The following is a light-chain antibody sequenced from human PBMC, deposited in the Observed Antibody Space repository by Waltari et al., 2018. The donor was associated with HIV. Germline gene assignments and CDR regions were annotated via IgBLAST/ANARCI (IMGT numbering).Light chain of an antibody. CDR2: KAS. CDR1: QTISTTY. J-gene: IGKJ1*01. V-gene: IGKV1-5*03. Sequence: TQSPGTVSVSPGEEATLSCRASQTISTTYVAWYQQKPGKAPNLLIFKASSLQNGVPPRFSGSGSGTDFTLTISGLQPDDFATYYCQQYLTFSRTFGQGTQV. CDR3: QQYLTFSRT.